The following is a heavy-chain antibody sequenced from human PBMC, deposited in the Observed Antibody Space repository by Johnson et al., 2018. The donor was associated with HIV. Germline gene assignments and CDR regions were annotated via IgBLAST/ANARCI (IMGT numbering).Heavy chain of an antibody. CDR3: ARGSYDGDAFDI. CDR2: ISGSGGST. V-gene: IGHV3-23*04. J-gene: IGHJ3*02. D-gene: IGHD1-26*01. CDR1: GFTFSSYA. Sequence: VQLVESGGALVQPGRSLRLSCAASGFTFSSYAMHWVRQAPGKGLEWVSAISGSGGSTYYADSVKGRFTISRENAKNSLYLQLNSLRAGDTALYYCARGSYDGDAFDIWGQGTMVTVSS.